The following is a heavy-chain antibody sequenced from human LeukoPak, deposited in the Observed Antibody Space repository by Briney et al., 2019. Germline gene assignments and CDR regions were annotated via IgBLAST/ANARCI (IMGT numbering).Heavy chain of an antibody. CDR1: GGTFSSYA. CDR3: ARDYFAGGWMVDAFDI. V-gene: IGHV1-69*05. D-gene: IGHD6-19*01. Sequence: SVKVSCKASGGTFSSYAISWVRQAPGQGLEWMGRIIPIFGTANYAQKFQGRVTITTNESTGTAYMELSSLGSEDTAVYYCARDYFAGGWMVDAFDIWGQGTMVTVSS. J-gene: IGHJ3*02. CDR2: IIPIFGTA.